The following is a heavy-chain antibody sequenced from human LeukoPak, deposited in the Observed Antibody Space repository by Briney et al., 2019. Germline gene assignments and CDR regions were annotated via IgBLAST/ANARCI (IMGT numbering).Heavy chain of an antibody. CDR1: GFTFSSYS. D-gene: IGHD6-13*01. J-gene: IGHJ4*02. CDR2: ISSSSSYI. V-gene: IGHV3-21*01. CDR3: ARAAAGYFDY. Sequence: GGSLRLSCAASGFTFSSYSMNWVRQAPGKGLEWVSSISSSSSYIYYADSVKGRFTISRDNAKNSLHLQMNSLRAEDTAVYYCARAAAGYFDYWGQGTLVTVSS.